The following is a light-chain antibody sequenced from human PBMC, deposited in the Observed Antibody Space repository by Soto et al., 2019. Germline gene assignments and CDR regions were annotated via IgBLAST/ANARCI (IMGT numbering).Light chain of an antibody. CDR2: GAN. CDR1: QTITFY. J-gene: IGKJ2*01. Sequence: DIQMTQSPSSLSASVGDTVAITCRASQTITFYLNWYQQEPGKPPKLLIYGANTLQGGVPSRFSAGGSGTDFTLNIHHLQPEDCATYYCQQTYTPPFNFGQGNQLQNK. CDR3: QQTYTPPFN. V-gene: IGKV1-39*01.